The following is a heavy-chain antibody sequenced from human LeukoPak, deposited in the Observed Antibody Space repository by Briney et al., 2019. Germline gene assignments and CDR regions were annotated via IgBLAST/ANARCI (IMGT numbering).Heavy chain of an antibody. Sequence: PGGSLRLSCAASGFTFSKAWMSWVRQAPGKGLEWVGRIKSKTDGGTTDYAAPVKGRFTISRNNSKNTPYLQMNSLKTEDTAVYYCTTDQPHYYGSGSRDYWGQGTLVTVSS. CDR2: IKSKTDGGTT. J-gene: IGHJ4*02. D-gene: IGHD3-10*01. CDR1: GFTFSKAW. CDR3: TTDQPHYYGSGSRDY. V-gene: IGHV3-15*01.